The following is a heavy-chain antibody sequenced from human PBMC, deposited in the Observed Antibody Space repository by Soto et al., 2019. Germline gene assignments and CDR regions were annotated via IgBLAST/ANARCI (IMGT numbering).Heavy chain of an antibody. CDR2: IKQDGSEK. V-gene: IGHV3-7*01. J-gene: IGHJ4*02. Sequence: EVQVVESGGGLVQPGGSLRLSCAASGFTLSTYWMTWVRQAPGKGLEWVANIKQDGSEKYYVDSVKGRFTVSRDNAKNSLYLQMNSLRTEDTAVYYCGTADRCTAAGGTVQWGQGTLVTVSS. CDR3: GTADRCTAAGGTVQ. CDR1: GFTLSTYW. D-gene: IGHD6-13*01.